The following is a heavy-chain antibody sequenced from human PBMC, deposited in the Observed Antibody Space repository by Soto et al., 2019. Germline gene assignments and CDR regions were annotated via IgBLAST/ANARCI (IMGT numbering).Heavy chain of an antibody. CDR2: IYPGNGNT. Sequence: EASVKVSCKSSGYTFTNYATHWVRQAPGQGLEWMGLIYPGNGNTIYSQNFQGRVTMTRDTSATTAYMELSGLTSEDTSIYYCASSAIVPAAIIGHWGQGTLVSVSS. J-gene: IGHJ4*02. CDR1: GYTFTNYA. CDR3: ASSAIVPAAIIGH. D-gene: IGHD2-2*01. V-gene: IGHV1-3*01.